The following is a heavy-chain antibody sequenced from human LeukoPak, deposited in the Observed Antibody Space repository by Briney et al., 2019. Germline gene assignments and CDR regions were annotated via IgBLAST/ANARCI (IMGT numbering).Heavy chain of an antibody. CDR3: VKEKGGTSGVDY. D-gene: IGHD4-23*01. J-gene: IGHJ4*02. V-gene: IGHV3-74*01. Sequence: GGSLRLSCAVSGFPFSSYWMDWVREAPGKGPVWVSRINTDGSNTDYADSVKGRFTISRDNSKNTLYLQMNSLRAGDRAVYYCVKEKGGTSGVDYWGQGTLVTVSS. CDR2: INTDGSNT. CDR1: GFPFSSYW.